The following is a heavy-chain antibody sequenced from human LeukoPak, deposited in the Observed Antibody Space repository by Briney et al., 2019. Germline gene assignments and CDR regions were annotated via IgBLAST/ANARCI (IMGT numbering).Heavy chain of an antibody. V-gene: IGHV4-31*03. J-gene: IGHJ3*02. Sequence: PSETLSLTCTVSGGSISSGDYYWSWIRQHPGKGLEWIGYIYNSGRNYYNPSLKSRVTISVDTSKNQFSLKLSSVTAADTAVYYCARDIGHYYLIWGQGTMVTVSS. D-gene: IGHD3-22*01. CDR2: IYNSGRN. CDR3: ARDIGHYYLI. CDR1: GGSISSGDYY.